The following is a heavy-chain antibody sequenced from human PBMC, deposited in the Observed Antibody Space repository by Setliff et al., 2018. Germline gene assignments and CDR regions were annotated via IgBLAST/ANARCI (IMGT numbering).Heavy chain of an antibody. J-gene: IGHJ2*01. Sequence: PGGSLRLSCAASGFTFSSYWMSWVRQVPGKGLVWVSYINSDGSTTAYADSVKGRFTISRDNAKNSLYLQMNSLRAEDPALYHCARDCRYCSGGSPYWYFDLWGRGILVTVSS. CDR1: GFTFSSYW. V-gene: IGHV3-74*01. CDR3: ARDCRYCSGGSPYWYFDL. CDR2: INSDGSTT. D-gene: IGHD2-15*01.